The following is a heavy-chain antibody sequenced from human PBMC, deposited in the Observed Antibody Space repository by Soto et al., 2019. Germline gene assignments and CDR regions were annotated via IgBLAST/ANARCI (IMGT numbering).Heavy chain of an antibody. Sequence: GESLKISCKVSGYSFTSYWIGWVRQMPGKGLEWMGIIYPGDSDTRYSPSFQGQVTISADKSISTAYLQWSSLKASDTAMYYCARRVAVAGTGNWFDPWGQGTLVTVSS. J-gene: IGHJ5*02. CDR1: GYSFTSYW. D-gene: IGHD6-19*01. V-gene: IGHV5-51*01. CDR2: IYPGDSDT. CDR3: ARRVAVAGTGNWFDP.